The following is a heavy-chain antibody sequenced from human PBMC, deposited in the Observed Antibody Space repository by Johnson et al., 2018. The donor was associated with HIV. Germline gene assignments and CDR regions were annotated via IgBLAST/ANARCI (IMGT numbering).Heavy chain of an antibody. CDR2: IYSGGST. Sequence: VHLVESGGGLIQPGGSLRLSCAASGFTVSSNYMSWVRQAPGKGLEWVAGIYSGGSTYYADSVKGRFTISRDNSKNTLYLQMNSLRAEDTAVYYCARDRGRGGYSYGRGDAFDIWGQGTMVTVSS. V-gene: IGHV3-53*01. CDR3: ARDRGRGGYSYGRGDAFDI. CDR1: GFTVSSNY. J-gene: IGHJ3*02. D-gene: IGHD5-18*01.